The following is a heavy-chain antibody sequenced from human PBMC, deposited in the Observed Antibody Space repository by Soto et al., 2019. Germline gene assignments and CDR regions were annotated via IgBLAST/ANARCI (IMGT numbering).Heavy chain of an antibody. J-gene: IGHJ6*03. V-gene: IGHV3-66*01. D-gene: IGHD5-12*01. CDR2: IYSGGST. CDR3: FLGGFRRYYYYYYMDV. Sequence: HPGGSLRLSCAASGFTVSSNYMSWVRQAPGKGLEWVSLIYSGGSTYYADSVKGRFTISRDNSKNTLYLQMNSLRAEDTAVYYCFLGGFRRYYYYYYMDVWGKGTTVTVSS. CDR1: GFTVSSNY.